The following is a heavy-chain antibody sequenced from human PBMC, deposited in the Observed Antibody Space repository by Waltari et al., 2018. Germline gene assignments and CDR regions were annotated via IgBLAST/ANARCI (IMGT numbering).Heavy chain of an antibody. CDR2: IYSGGST. CDR3: AAWYNWNYEIDY. CDR1: GFTVSSNY. D-gene: IGHD1-7*01. V-gene: IGHV3-53*01. J-gene: IGHJ4*02. Sequence: EVQLVESGGGLIQPGGSLRLSCSAPGFTVSSNYLSWGRQAPGKGLGWVSVIYSGGSTYYADSVKGRFTISRDNSKNTLYLQMNSLRAEDTAVYYCAAWYNWNYEIDYWGQGTLVTVSS.